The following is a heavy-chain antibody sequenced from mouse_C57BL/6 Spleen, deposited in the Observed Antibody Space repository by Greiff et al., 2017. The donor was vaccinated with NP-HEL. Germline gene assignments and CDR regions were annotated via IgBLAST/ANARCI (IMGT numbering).Heavy chain of an antibody. CDR2: IDPENGDT. D-gene: IGHD1-1*01. CDR3: TTADYYGSSYPYYAMDY. CDR1: GFNIKDDY. V-gene: IGHV14-4*01. J-gene: IGHJ4*01. Sequence: EVQLQQSGAELVRPGASVKLSCTASGFNIKDDYMHWVKQRPEQGLEWIGWIDPENGDTEYASKFQGKATITADTSSNTAYLQLSSLTSEDTAVYYCTTADYYGSSYPYYAMDYWGQGTSVTVSS.